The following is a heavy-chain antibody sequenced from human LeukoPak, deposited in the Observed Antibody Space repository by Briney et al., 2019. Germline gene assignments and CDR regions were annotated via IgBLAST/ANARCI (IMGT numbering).Heavy chain of an antibody. V-gene: IGHV1-69*02. CDR1: GGTFSSYT. J-gene: IGHJ4*02. CDR3: ALQYYYDSSGYYPVDY. Sequence: SVKVSCKASGGTFSSYTISWVRQAPGQGLEWMGRIIPILGIANYAQKLQGRVTITADKSTSTAYMELSSLRSEDTAVYYCALQYYYDSSGYYPVDYWGQGTLVTVSS. CDR2: IIPILGIA. D-gene: IGHD3-22*01.